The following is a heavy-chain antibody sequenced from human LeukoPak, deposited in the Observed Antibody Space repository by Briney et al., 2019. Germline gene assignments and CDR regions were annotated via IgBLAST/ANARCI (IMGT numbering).Heavy chain of an antibody. CDR3: ARSQIRITIFGVVTNRYFDY. CDR2: IYYSGST. CDR1: GGSISSGDYY. D-gene: IGHD3-3*01. Sequence: SQTLSLTCTVSGGSISSGDYYWSWIRQPPGKGLEWIGYIYYSGSTYYNPSLKSRVTISVDASKNQFSLKLSSVTAADTAVYYCARSQIRITIFGVVTNRYFDYWGQGTLVTVSS. V-gene: IGHV4-30-4*08. J-gene: IGHJ4*02.